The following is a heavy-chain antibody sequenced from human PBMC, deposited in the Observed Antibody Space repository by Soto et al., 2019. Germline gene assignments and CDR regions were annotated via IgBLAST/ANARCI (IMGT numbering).Heavy chain of an antibody. Sequence: ASVKVSCTASGYTLTSYGITGVRQAPGQGLEWMGWISAYNGNTNYAQKLQGRVTMTTDTSTSTANMELRSLRSDDTAVYYCARDGGYSGSYWCQGTLVTVSS. CDR3: ARDGGYSGSY. V-gene: IGHV1-18*04. D-gene: IGHD1-26*01. CDR1: GYTLTSYG. CDR2: ISAYNGNT. J-gene: IGHJ4*02.